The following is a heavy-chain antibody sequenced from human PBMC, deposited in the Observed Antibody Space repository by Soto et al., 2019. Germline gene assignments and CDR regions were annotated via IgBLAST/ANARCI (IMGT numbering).Heavy chain of an antibody. D-gene: IGHD3-3*01. CDR3: ATDRHGVAQYGMDV. CDR1: GYTLTELS. V-gene: IGHV1-24*01. Sequence: ASAKVSCKVSGYTLTELSMHWVRQAPGKGLEWMGGFDPEDGETIYAQKFQGRVTMTEDTSTDTAYMELSSLRSEDTAVYYCATDRHGVAQYGMDVWGQGTTVTVSS. J-gene: IGHJ6*02. CDR2: FDPEDGET.